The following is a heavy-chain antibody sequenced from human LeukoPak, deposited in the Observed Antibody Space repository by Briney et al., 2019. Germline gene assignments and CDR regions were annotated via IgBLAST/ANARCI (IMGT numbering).Heavy chain of an antibody. Sequence: GASVKVSCKASGYTFTSYYMHWVRQAPGQGLEWMGIINPSGGSTIYAQKFQGRVTMTRDMSTSTVYMELSSLRSEDTAVYYCAISLWFGELFLAYWGQGTLVTVSS. CDR3: AISLWFGELFLAY. D-gene: IGHD3-10*01. CDR2: INPSGGST. J-gene: IGHJ4*02. V-gene: IGHV1-46*01. CDR1: GYTFTSYY.